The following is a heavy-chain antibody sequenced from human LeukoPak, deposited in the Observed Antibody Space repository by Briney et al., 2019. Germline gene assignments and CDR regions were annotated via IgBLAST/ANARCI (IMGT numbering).Heavy chain of an antibody. J-gene: IGHJ6*03. CDR1: GDSIRSSY. V-gene: IGHV4-4*09. CDR3: ARLRNFEENYYYTDV. D-gene: IGHD3-9*01. Sequence: PSETLSLTCTVSGDSIRSSYWSWIRQSPGKGLEWIGYISTSGNTNYNPSLKSRVSISIDTSKNQFSMKLSSVTAADTAVYYCARLRNFEENYYYTDVWAKGTTVTVSS. CDR2: ISTSGNT.